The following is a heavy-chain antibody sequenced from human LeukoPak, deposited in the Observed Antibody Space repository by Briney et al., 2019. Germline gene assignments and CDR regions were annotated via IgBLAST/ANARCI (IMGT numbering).Heavy chain of an antibody. V-gene: IGHV4-39*01. Sequence: PSETLSLTCAVSGASISGSGYYWGWIRQPPGKGLEWIGNIYSSGSTYYNASLQSRVTISVDTSKNQFSLKLSSVTAADTAVYYCARQRAYYGSGSYAFDIWGQGTMVTVSS. CDR1: GASISGSGYY. CDR2: IYSSGST. D-gene: IGHD3-10*01. CDR3: ARQRAYYGSGSYAFDI. J-gene: IGHJ3*02.